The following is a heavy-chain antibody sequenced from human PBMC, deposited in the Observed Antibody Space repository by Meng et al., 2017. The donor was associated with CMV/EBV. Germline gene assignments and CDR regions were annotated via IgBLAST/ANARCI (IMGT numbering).Heavy chain of an antibody. Sequence: GESLKISCAASGFTFSSYSMNWVRPAPGKGLEWVSSISSSSSYIYYADSVKGRFTISRDNAKNSLYLQMNSLRAEDTAVYYCAREFSDFWSGYNYFDYWGQGTLVTVSS. CDR1: GFTFSSYS. D-gene: IGHD3-3*01. J-gene: IGHJ4*02. V-gene: IGHV3-21*01. CDR2: ISSSSSYI. CDR3: AREFSDFWSGYNYFDY.